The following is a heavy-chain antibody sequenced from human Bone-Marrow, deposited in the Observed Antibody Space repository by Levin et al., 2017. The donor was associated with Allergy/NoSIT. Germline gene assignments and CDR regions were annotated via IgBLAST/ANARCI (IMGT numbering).Heavy chain of an antibody. CDR1: GYTFTTYN. J-gene: IGHJ4*02. Sequence: GESLKISCKASGYTFTTYNINWVRQATGQGLEWMGWMNPNSGNTGYAEKFQGRVTMTRDTSINTAYMELSSLRSEDTAVYYCARVIGAAGVWGQGTLVTVSS. V-gene: IGHV1-8*01. CDR3: ARVIGAAGV. CDR2: MNPNSGNT. D-gene: IGHD6-13*01.